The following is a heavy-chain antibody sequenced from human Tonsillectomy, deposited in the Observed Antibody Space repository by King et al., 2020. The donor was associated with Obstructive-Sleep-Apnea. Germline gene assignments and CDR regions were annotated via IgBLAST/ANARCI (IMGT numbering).Heavy chain of an antibody. V-gene: IGHV3-33*01. D-gene: IGHD2-21*02. CDR2: IWYDGNNK. CDR3: ARHGCDGDCFRPIYFDS. Sequence: VQLVESGGGVVQPGRSLRLSCAASGFTFSDYGMHWVRQAPGKGLEWVAVIWYDGNNKFYADSMKGRFTISRDNSKSTLYLQMNSLRAEDTAVYYCARHGCDGDCFRPIYFDSWGQGTLVTVSS. J-gene: IGHJ4*02. CDR1: GFTFSDYG.